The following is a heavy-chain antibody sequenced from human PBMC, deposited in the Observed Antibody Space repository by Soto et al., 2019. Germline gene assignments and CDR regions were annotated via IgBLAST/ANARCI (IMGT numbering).Heavy chain of an antibody. CDR3: AGGPGVARNY. Sequence: QLQLQESGSGLVKPSQTLSLTCAVSGGSISSGGYSWSWIRQPPGKGLEWIGYIYHSGSTYYNPSLTSRVTISVYRSKTQFPRKLSSVPAADTAVYYCAGGPGVARNYWGQGTLVTVSS. V-gene: IGHV4-30-2*01. J-gene: IGHJ4*02. D-gene: IGHD5-12*01. CDR1: GGSISSGGYS. CDR2: IYHSGST.